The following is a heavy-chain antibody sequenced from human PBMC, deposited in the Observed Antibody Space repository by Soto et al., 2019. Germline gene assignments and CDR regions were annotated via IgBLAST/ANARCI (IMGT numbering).Heavy chain of an antibody. Sequence: QVTLKESGPVLVKPTETLTLTCTVSGFSLSNARMGVSWIRQPPGKALEWLAHIFSNDEKSYSTSLKSRLTISKDTSKSQVVLTMTNIDPVDTATYYCARMHQYSSSWYNYYYGMDVWGQGTTVTVSS. CDR2: IFSNDEK. J-gene: IGHJ6*02. CDR1: GFSLSNARMG. V-gene: IGHV2-26*01. CDR3: ARMHQYSSSWYNYYYGMDV. D-gene: IGHD6-13*01.